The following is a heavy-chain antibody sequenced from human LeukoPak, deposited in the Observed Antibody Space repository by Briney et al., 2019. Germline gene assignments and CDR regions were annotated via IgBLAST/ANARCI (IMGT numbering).Heavy chain of an antibody. V-gene: IGHV3-21*01. J-gene: IGHJ4*02. CDR2: ISSSSSYI. D-gene: IGHD3-22*01. CDR1: GFTFSSYS. Sequence: GGSLRLSCAASGFTFSSYSMNWVRQAPGKGLEWVSSISSSSSYIYYADSVKGRFTISRDNAKNSLYLQMNSLRAEDTAVYYCARDLGETSSGYYLELDYWGQGTLVTVSS. CDR3: ARDLGETSSGYYLELDY.